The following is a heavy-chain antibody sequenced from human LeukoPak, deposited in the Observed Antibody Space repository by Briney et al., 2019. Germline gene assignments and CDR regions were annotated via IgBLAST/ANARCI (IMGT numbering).Heavy chain of an antibody. CDR3: AKNGGSVYYYYWYFDL. D-gene: IGHD3-22*01. J-gene: IGHJ2*01. V-gene: IGHV3-43*02. Sequence: PGGSLRLSCAASGFTFDDYAMHWVRQAPGKGLEWVSIITGDGRRTFYADFVKGRFTISRDNSKNTLYLQMNSLRAEDTAVYYCAKNGGSVYYYYWYFDLWGRGTLVTVSS. CDR2: ITGDGRRT. CDR1: GFTFDDYA.